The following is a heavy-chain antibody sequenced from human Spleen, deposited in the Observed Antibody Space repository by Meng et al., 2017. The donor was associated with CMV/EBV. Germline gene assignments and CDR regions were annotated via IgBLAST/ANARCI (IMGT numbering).Heavy chain of an antibody. V-gene: IGHV3-30*04. CDR1: GFPFSSYG. CDR3: AGEFWNTDY. J-gene: IGHJ4*02. CDR2: ISSDGSNK. Sequence: GGSLRLSCAASGFPFSSYGMHWVRQAPGKGLEWVALISSDGSNKYYADSVKGRFTISRDNAKNSLYLQMNSLRAEDTAVYYCAGEFWNTDYWGQGTLVTVSS. D-gene: IGHD3-3*01.